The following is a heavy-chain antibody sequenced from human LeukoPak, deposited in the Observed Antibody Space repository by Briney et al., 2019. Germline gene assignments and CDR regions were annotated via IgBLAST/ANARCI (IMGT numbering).Heavy chain of an antibody. Sequence: AETLSLPCTVSGGSISSYYWSWIRQPPGKGLEWIGYIYYSGSTNYNPSLKSRVTISVDTSKNQFSLKLSSVTAADTAVYYCARARGYSSSLFDYWGQGTLVTVSS. CDR1: GGSISSYY. V-gene: IGHV4-59*01. CDR2: IYYSGST. J-gene: IGHJ4*02. D-gene: IGHD6-13*01. CDR3: ARARGYSSSLFDY.